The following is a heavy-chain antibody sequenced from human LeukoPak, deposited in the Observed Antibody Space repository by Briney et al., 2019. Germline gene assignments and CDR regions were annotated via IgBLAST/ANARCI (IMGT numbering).Heavy chain of an antibody. CDR1: GGSISSSYW. Sequence: PSETLSLTCAVSGGSISSSYWWSWVRQPPGKGLEWIGEVYHSGSTNYRPSLKSRVTISVDTSKNQFSLKLSSVTAADTAVYYCARGTAAIYSDFDYWGQGTLVTVSS. J-gene: IGHJ4*02. CDR3: ARGTAAIYSDFDY. V-gene: IGHV4-4*02. D-gene: IGHD2-15*01. CDR2: VYHSGST.